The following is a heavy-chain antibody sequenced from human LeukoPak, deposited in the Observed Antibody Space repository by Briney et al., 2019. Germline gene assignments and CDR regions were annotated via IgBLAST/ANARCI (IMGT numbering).Heavy chain of an antibody. Sequence: GGSLRLSCAASGFTFISYWMHWVRQAPGKGLVWVSRINPDGSTTHYADYVQGRFTISRDNATNMLYLKMNTLRAEDTAVYYCVPDLRESDFWGPGTLVTVSS. V-gene: IGHV3-74*01. CDR3: VPDLRESDF. CDR2: INPDGSTT. CDR1: GFTFISYW. J-gene: IGHJ4*02.